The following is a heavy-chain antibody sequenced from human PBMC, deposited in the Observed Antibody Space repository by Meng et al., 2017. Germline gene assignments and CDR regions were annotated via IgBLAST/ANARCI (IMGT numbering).Heavy chain of an antibody. Sequence: QVPLQQWGAGPVKPSETLSLTCAVYGGSFSGYYWSWIRQPPGKGLEWIGEINHSGSTNYNPSLKSRVTISVDTSKNQFSLKLSSVTAADTAVYYCARVGSFLRDYWGQGTLVTVSS. CDR2: INHSGST. CDR1: GGSFSGYY. V-gene: IGHV4-34*01. D-gene: IGHD2/OR15-2a*01. J-gene: IGHJ4*02. CDR3: ARVGSFLRDY.